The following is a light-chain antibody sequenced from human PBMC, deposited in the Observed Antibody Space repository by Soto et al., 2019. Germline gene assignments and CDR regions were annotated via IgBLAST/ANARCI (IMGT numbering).Light chain of an antibody. J-gene: IGLJ3*02. CDR2: DVS. V-gene: IGLV2-14*03. CDR1: SRDIGGYGY. Sequence: QSALTQPASVSGSPGQSVTISCTGTSRDIGGYGYVSWYQQHPGGVPKLLIYDVSRRPSGVSGRFSGSKSGNTASLTISGPQVDDESHYYCSSFADSSARDYVFGGGTKLTVL. CDR3: SSFADSSARDYV.